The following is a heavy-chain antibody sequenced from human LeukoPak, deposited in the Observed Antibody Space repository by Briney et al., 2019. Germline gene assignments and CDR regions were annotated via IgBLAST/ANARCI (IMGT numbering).Heavy chain of an antibody. V-gene: IGHV1-69*06. CDR3: ARVLHDYVWGSYRSYYMDV. Sequence: SVKVSCKASGGTFSSYAISWVRQAPGQGLEWMGGIIPIFGTANYAQKFQGRVTITADKSTSTAYMELSSLRSEDTAVYYCARVLHDYVWGSYRSYYMDVWGKGTTVTVSS. CDR2: IIPIFGTA. D-gene: IGHD3-16*02. CDR1: GGTFSSYA. J-gene: IGHJ6*03.